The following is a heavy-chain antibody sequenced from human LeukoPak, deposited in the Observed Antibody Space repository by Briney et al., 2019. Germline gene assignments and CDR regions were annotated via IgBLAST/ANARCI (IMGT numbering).Heavy chain of an antibody. CDR3: ARDDVGTTVTTYYYYSYMDV. CDR2: INPNSGGT. CDR1: GYTFTGYY. Sequence: ASVKVSCKASGYTFTGYYMHWVRQAPGQGGEGMGRINPNSGGTNYAQKFQGRVTMTRDTSISTAYMELSRLRSDDTAVYYCARDDVGTTVTTYYYYSYMDVWGKGTTVTVSS. V-gene: IGHV1-2*06. D-gene: IGHD4-17*01. J-gene: IGHJ6*03.